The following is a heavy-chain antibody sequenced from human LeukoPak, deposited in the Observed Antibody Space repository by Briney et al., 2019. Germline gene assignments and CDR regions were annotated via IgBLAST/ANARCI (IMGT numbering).Heavy chain of an antibody. J-gene: IGHJ4*02. CDR1: GFTFSSYA. CDR2: ISYDGSNK. CDR3: ARDEFIWGIAAAGTRVFDY. V-gene: IGHV3-30*04. D-gene: IGHD6-13*01. Sequence: GGSLRLSCAASGFTFSSYAMHWVRQAPGKGLEWVAVISYDGSNKYYADSVKGRFNISRDNSKNTLYLQMNSLRAEDTAVYYCARDEFIWGIAAAGTRVFDYWGQGTLVTVSS.